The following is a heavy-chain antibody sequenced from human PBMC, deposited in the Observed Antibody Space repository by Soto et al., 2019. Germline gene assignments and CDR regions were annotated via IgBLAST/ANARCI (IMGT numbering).Heavy chain of an antibody. CDR1: GYSFSNYW. D-gene: IGHD4-17*01. J-gene: IGHJ5*02. CDR3: ARHGFYGDYSSNYFDP. V-gene: IGHV5-51*01. CDR2: IYPSDSQT. Sequence: ESLKISCQGSGYSFSNYWIAWVRQMPGTGLEYMGIIYPSDSQTRYSPSFQGQVTISADKSISTTYLQWSSLKASDTAIYYCARHGFYGDYSSNYFDPWGQGTLVTVSS.